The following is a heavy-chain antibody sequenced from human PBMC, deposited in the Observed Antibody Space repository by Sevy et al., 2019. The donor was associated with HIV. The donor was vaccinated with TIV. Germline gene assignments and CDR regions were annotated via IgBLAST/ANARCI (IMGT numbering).Heavy chain of an antibody. J-gene: IGHJ4*02. CDR2: ISPHTGDT. CDR1: GYTFSIYR. D-gene: IGHD2-15*01. V-gene: IGHV1-18*01. CDR3: ARAFCTSGRCYSLAY. Sequence: ASVKVSCKVSGYTFSIYRITWVRQAPGQGLEWMGWISPHTGDTKFAENFQDRVTTSTDTSTATAYMELSSLRSDDTAVYYCARAFCTSGRCYSLAYWGQGTLVTVSS.